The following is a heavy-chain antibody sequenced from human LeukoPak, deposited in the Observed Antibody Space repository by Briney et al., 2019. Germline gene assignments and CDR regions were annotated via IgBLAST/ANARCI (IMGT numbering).Heavy chain of an antibody. CDR3: ARDWDGYGAPGDY. V-gene: IGHV3-74*01. Sequence: SGGSLRLSCAASGFTFSSHWMHWVRQAPGKGLVWVSRINSDGSSTNYADSVKGRFTISRDNAKNTLYLQMNSLRAEDTAVCYCARDWDGYGAPGDYWGQGTLVTVSS. CDR1: GFTFSSHW. J-gene: IGHJ4*02. CDR2: INSDGSST. D-gene: IGHD5-24*01.